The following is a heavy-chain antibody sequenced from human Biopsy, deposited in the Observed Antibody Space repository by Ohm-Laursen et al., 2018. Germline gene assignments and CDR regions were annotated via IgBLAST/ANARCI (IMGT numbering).Heavy chain of an antibody. CDR1: GASVRSHF. CDR2: ISNSGTT. V-gene: IGHV4-59*08. CDR3: ARLSTLFGVADFTDD. J-gene: IGHJ4*02. D-gene: IGHD3-3*01. Sequence: SDTLSLTCTLSGASVRSHFLTWIRQPPGKGLQWIGSISNSGTTKSSPSPKSRVNISLHTSKNQLSLKLTSVTAADTAVYYCARLSTLFGVADFTDDWGQGTLVTVSS.